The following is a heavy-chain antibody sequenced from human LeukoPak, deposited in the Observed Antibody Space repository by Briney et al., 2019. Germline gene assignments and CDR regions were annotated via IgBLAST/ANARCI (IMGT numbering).Heavy chain of an antibody. CDR2: INPNGGGT. CDR1: GNTFTSYY. V-gene: IGHV1-2*02. D-gene: IGHD4/OR15-4a*01. J-gene: IGHJ4*02. Sequence: GASVKVSCKASGNTFTSYYMHWVRPAPGQGLEWMGWINPNGGGTNYAQKFQDTVTMTTDTSISTAYMELSGLRSDDTAVYYCARGGAYFDYWGQGTLVTVSS. CDR3: ARGGAYFDY.